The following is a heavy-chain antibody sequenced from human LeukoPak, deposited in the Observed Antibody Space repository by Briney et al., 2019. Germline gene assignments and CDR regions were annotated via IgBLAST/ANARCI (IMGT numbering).Heavy chain of an antibody. J-gene: IGHJ3*02. D-gene: IGHD5-18*01. CDR1: GFTVSSNY. CDR3: ARPKDTAMALSDAFDI. CDR2: IYSGGST. Sequence: GGSLRLSCAASGFTVSSNYMSWVRQAPGKGLEWVSVIYSGGSTYYADSVKGRFTTSRDNSKNTLHLQMNSVRAEDTAVYYCARPKDTAMALSDAFDIWGQGTMVTVSS. V-gene: IGHV3-66*04.